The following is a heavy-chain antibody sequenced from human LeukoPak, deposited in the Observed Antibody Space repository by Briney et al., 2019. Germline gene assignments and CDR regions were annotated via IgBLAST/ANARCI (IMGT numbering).Heavy chain of an antibody. D-gene: IGHD5-24*01. Sequence: GGSLRLSCVVSGFTFSTYGMSWVRQAPGKGLEWVSAISGSGGSTYYADSVKGRFTISRDNSKNTLYLQMNSLSADDTAVYYCAKSGYNRFDYWGQGTLVTVSS. V-gene: IGHV3-23*01. CDR1: GFTFSTYG. J-gene: IGHJ4*02. CDR2: ISGSGGST. CDR3: AKSGYNRFDY.